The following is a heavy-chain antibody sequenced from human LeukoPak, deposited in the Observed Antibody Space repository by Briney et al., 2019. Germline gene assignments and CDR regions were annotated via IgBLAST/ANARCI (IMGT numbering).Heavy chain of an antibody. CDR1: GFTFSSYA. CDR2: ILDSGYST. CDR3: AKLGGHPLHNYYVGV. J-gene: IGHJ6*03. Sequence: GGSLRLSCAASGFTFSSYAMSWVRQAPGKGLEWVSGILDSGYSTYYANSVKGRFPISRDNSNNTLYLQMNSLRAEDTAVYYCAKLGGHPLHNYYVGVWGKGTTVAVSS. D-gene: IGHD3-16*01. V-gene: IGHV3-23*01.